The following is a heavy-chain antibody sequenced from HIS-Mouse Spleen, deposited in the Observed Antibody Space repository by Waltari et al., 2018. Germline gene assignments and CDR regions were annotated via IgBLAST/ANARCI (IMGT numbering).Heavy chain of an antibody. CDR3: ARGEPRMENWAEVHDAFDI. CDR1: GYTFTSYD. D-gene: IGHD7-27*01. J-gene: IGHJ3*02. Sequence: QVQLVQSGAEVKKPGASVKVSCTASGYTFTSYDIHWVRQATGHGLEWMGWMNPNSGNTGYAQKFQGRVTMTRNTSISTAYMELSSLRSEDTAVYYCARGEPRMENWAEVHDAFDIWGQGTMVTVSS. CDR2: MNPNSGNT. V-gene: IGHV1-8*01.